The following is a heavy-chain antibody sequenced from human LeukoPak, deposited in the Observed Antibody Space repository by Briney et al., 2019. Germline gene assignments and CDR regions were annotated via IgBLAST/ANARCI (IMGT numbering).Heavy chain of an antibody. D-gene: IGHD3-22*01. CDR2: IRSKANSYAT. J-gene: IGHJ4*02. CDR3: NYYDSRAGPG. Sequence: GGSLRLSCAASGFTFCGFAMHWVRQASGKGLEWVGRIRSKANSYATEYAASVKGRFTISRDESKNTAYLQMSSLKTEDTAIYYCNYYDSRAGPGWGQGTLSPSSQ. V-gene: IGHV3-73*01. CDR1: GFTFCGFA.